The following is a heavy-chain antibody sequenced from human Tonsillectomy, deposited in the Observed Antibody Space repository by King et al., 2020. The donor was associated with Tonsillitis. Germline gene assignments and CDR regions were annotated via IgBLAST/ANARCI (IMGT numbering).Heavy chain of an antibody. CDR3: ARETRYDFWSGYYGRSVGYTWFDP. D-gene: IGHD3-3*01. Sequence: QLQESGPGLVKPSETLSLTCTVSGDSISTYYWNWIRQPPGKGLEWIGYIHYSGSTNYNPSLKSRVTISVDTSKNQFSLNLSSVTAADTAVYYCARETRYDFWSGYYGRSVGYTWFDPWGQGTLVTVSS. V-gene: IGHV4-59*01. J-gene: IGHJ5*02. CDR2: IHYSGST. CDR1: GDSISTYY.